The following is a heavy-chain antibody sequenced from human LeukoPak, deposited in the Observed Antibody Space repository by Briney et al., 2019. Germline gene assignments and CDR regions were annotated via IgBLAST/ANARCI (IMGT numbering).Heavy chain of an antibody. CDR2: IKQDGSEK. CDR3: ARVTVTTPYNWFDP. Sequence: GGSLRLSCAASGFTFSSYWMSWVRQAPGKGLEWVANIKQDGSEKYYVDSVKGRFTISRDNAKNSLYLQMNSLRAEDTAVYYCARVTVTTPYNWFDPWGQGTLVTVSS. J-gene: IGHJ5*02. CDR1: GFTFSSYW. D-gene: IGHD4-17*01. V-gene: IGHV3-7*01.